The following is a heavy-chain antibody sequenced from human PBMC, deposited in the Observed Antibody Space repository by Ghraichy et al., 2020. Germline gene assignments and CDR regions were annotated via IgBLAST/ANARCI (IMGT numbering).Heavy chain of an antibody. CDR2: IYSSGST. V-gene: IGHV4-31*02. D-gene: IGHD6-19*01. CDR3: ARVNGRGHRVVGSGWYGDFDS. J-gene: IGHJ4*02. CDR1: GGSISSGSHY. Sequence: SQTLSLTCTVSGGSISSGSHYWNWIRQHPGKGLEWIGYIYSSGSTSFHPSLKSRVTISMDTSRNQFSLELSSVTAADTAMYYCARVNGRGHRVVGSGWYGDFDSWGQGTLVTVSS.